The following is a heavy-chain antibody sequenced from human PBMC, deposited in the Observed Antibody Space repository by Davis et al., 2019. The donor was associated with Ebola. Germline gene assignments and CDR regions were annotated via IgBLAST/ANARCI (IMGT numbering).Heavy chain of an antibody. CDR3: AKDLFRNSCYKGRGQICHYYCMVV. D-gene: IGHD2-2*02. Sequence: GGSLRLPCEASGFTSSSNGMPWVRQAHGQGQHWVAGTSYDGSNKYYADSVKGRFTISRDNSKNTLYLQMNSLRTEDTAVYYCAKDLFRNSCYKGRGQICHYYCMVVWGQGTTVTVSS. CDR1: GFTSSSNG. V-gene: IGHV3-30*18. J-gene: IGHJ6*02. CDR2: TSYDGSNK.